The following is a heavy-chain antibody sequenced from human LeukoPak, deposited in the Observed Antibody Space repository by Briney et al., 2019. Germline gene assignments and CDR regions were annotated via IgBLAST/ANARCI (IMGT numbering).Heavy chain of an antibody. V-gene: IGHV4-34*01. CDR2: INHSGST. Sequence: GXINHSGSTNYNPSLKSRVTISVDTSKNQFSLKLSSVTAADTAVYYCARGRRGIAAAGTRVDYWGQGTLVTVSS. J-gene: IGHJ4*02. CDR3: ARGRRGIAAAGTRVDY. D-gene: IGHD6-13*01.